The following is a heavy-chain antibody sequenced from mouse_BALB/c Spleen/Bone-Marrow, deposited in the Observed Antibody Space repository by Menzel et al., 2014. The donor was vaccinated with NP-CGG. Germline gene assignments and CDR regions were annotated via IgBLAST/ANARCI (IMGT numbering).Heavy chain of an antibody. Sequence: LQQSGSELVRPGTSVKLSCKASGYTFTSYWMHWVKQRPGQGLEGIGNIYPFSGSSNYDEKFKSKATLTVDTSSSTAYMQLISLTSEDSAVYYCTRSPITTVVAETMDCWGQGTSVTVSS. CDR1: GYTFTSYW. CDR2: IYPFSGSS. D-gene: IGHD1-1*01. V-gene: IGHV1S22*01. J-gene: IGHJ4*01. CDR3: TRSPITTVVAETMDC.